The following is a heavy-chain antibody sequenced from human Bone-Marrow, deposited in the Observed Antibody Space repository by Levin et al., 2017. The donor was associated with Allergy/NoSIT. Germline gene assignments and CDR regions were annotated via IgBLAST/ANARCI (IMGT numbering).Heavy chain of an antibody. CDR1: GFTFSSYW. V-gene: IGHV3-74*01. CDR3: ARDPLAYCGGDWQYYYYGMDV. D-gene: IGHD2-21*02. J-gene: IGHJ6*02. Sequence: GGSLRLSCAASGFTFSSYWMHWVRQAPGKGLVWVSRINSDGSSTSYADSVKGRFTISRDNAKNTLYLQMNSLRAEDTAVYYCARDPLAYCGGDWQYYYYGMDVWGQGTTVTVSS. CDR2: INSDGSST.